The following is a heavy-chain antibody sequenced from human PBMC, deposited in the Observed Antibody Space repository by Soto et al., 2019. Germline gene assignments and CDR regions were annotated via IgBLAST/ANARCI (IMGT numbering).Heavy chain of an antibody. D-gene: IGHD2-15*01. CDR1: GYSFTNYW. Sequence: GESLKISCKGSGYSFTNYWIDWVRQMPGKGLEWMGIIYPGYSDTRYSPSFQGQVTISAAKAISTAYLQWSSLKASDTAMYYCARLDCSGGSCYFSLWGQGTLVTVSS. CDR3: ARLDCSGGSCYFSL. V-gene: IGHV5-51*01. J-gene: IGHJ4*02. CDR2: IYPGYSDT.